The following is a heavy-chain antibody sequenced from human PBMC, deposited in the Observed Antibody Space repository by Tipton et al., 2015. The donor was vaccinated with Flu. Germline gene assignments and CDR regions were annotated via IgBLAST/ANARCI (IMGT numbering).Heavy chain of an antibody. V-gene: IGHV4-59*01. J-gene: IGHJ3*01. D-gene: IGHD1-26*01. Sequence: GLVKPSETLSLTCSVSGGSIIGYNWSWIRQTPGKRHEWIGYVDYGGRTNYNPSLRSRVTMSVDTPKNQIFLKVNSVTAADTAVYYCLRVPVGGSPDVWGQGTLVTVS. CDR1: GGSIIGYN. CDR2: VDYGGRT. CDR3: LRVPVGGSPDV.